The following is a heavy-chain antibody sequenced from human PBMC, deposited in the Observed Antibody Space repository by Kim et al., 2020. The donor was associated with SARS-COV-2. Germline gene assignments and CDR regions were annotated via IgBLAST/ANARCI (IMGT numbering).Heavy chain of an antibody. D-gene: IGHD3-3*01. J-gene: IGHJ4*02. CDR1: GYSISSGYY. CDR2: IYHSGST. CDR3: ARVARVDDFWSGPHPPSVYFDY. Sequence: SETLSLTCTVSGYSISSGYYWGWIRQPPGKGLEWIGSIYHSGSTYYNPSLKSRVTISVDTSKNQFSLKLSSVTAADTAVYYCARVARVDDFWSGPHPPSVYFDYWGQGTLVTVSS. V-gene: IGHV4-38-2*02.